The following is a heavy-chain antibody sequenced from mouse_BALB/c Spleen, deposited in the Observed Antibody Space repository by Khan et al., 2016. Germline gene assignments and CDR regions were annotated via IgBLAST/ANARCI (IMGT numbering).Heavy chain of an antibody. Sequence: IQLVQSGPELVKPGASVKMSCKASGYTFTSYVMHWVKQKPGQGLEWIGYINPYSDGTKYNEKFKGKATLNSDKSSSTAYMELSSLTSEDSAVYYGARGDGNYRTYWYFDVWGAGTTVTVSS. CDR1: GYTFTSYV. J-gene: IGHJ1*01. CDR3: ARGDGNYRTYWYFDV. V-gene: IGHV1S136*01. CDR2: INPYSDGT. D-gene: IGHD2-1*01.